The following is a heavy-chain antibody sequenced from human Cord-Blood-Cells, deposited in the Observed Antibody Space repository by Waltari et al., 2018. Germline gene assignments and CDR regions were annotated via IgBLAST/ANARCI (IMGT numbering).Heavy chain of an antibody. Sequence: QVQLQQWGAGLLKPSETLSLTCAVYGGSFSGYYWSWIRQPPGKGLEWIGEINHSGSTNYNPSLKSRVTISVDTSKNRFSLKLSSVTAADTAVYYCARAAMVRGVINWGQGTLVTVSS. J-gene: IGHJ4*02. CDR3: ARAAMVRGVIN. CDR1: GGSFSGYY. D-gene: IGHD3-10*01. CDR2: INHSGST. V-gene: IGHV4-34*01.